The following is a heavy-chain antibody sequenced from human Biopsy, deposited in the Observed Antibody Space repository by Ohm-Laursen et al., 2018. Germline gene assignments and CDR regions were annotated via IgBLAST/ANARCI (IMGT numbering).Heavy chain of an antibody. CDR3: ARDEKRWDYNNYFSWYFDL. D-gene: IGHD4-11*01. CDR1: GFSFTSYD. V-gene: IGHV3-30*04. CDR2: RSYDDSGE. Sequence: SLTLSCAGSGFSFTSYDMHWAWHGQRHGLEREAVRSYDDSGEYYEDSLLSRFTISRDNPKNTVDLQMNSLRAEDTPVYFCARDEKRWDYNNYFSWYFDLWGRGTLVTVSS. J-gene: IGHJ2*01.